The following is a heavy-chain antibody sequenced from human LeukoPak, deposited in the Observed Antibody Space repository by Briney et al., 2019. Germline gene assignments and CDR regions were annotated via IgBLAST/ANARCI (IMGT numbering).Heavy chain of an antibody. CDR2: IFYRGRT. CDR3: ARAFEYYYFDY. D-gene: IGHD2/OR15-2a*01. J-gene: IGHJ4*02. V-gene: IGHV4-39*01. CDR1: VDTISGSIYY. Sequence: SETLSLTCTDSVDTISGSIYYCGSIRQSPGKGLEWIGNIFYRGRTYYKSSLKSRVTISVNTSKNQFSLKLSSVTAADTAVYYCARAFEYYYFDYWGQGTLVTVSS.